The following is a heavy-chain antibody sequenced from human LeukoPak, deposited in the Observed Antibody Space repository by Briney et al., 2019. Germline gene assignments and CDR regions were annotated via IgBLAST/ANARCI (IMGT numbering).Heavy chain of an antibody. Sequence: GGSLRLSCAASGFTFSSYGMHWVRQAPGKGLEWVAFIRYDGSNKYYADSVKGRFTISRDNSKNTLYLQMNSLRAEDTAVYYCAKDEDEYQPHAFDIWGQGTMVTVSS. D-gene: IGHD2-2*01. J-gene: IGHJ3*02. CDR2: IRYDGSNK. V-gene: IGHV3-30*02. CDR1: GFTFSSYG. CDR3: AKDEDEYQPHAFDI.